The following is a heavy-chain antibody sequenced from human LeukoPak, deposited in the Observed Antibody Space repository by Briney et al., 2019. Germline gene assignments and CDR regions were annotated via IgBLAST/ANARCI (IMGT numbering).Heavy chain of an antibody. V-gene: IGHV1-46*02. Sequence: GASVKVSCKASGYTFNSYYMHWVRQVPGQGLEWMGIINLSGDITTYSEKFQGRITITGDMSTSTVYMDLSSLKSEDTAVYYCARDRPTYYFDYWGQGTLVTVSS. J-gene: IGHJ4*02. CDR3: ARDRPTYYFDY. CDR2: INLSGDIT. CDR1: GYTFNSYY.